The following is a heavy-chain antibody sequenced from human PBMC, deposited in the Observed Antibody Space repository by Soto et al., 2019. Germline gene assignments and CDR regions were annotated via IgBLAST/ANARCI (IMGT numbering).Heavy chain of an antibody. D-gene: IGHD3-22*01. CDR1: GGSFSGYY. V-gene: IGHV4-34*01. Sequence: SETLSLTCAVYGGSFSGYYWSWIRQPPGKGLEWIGEINHSGSTNYNPSLKSRVTISVDTSKNQFSLKLSSVTAADTAVYYCARGRLVVVITASFNWFDPWGQGSMVTVSS. J-gene: IGHJ5*02. CDR3: ARGRLVVVITASFNWFDP. CDR2: INHSGST.